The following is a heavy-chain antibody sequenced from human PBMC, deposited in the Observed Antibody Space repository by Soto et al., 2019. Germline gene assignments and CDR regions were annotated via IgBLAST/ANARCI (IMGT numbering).Heavy chain of an antibody. V-gene: IGHV3-11*05. D-gene: IGHD6-13*01. CDR1: RFTFSDYY. CDR2: ISSSTSHT. J-gene: IGHJ4*02. CDR3: ARGRGAAADYFDF. Sequence: QVQLVESGGSLVKPGGSLRLSCAVSRFTFSDYYMSWIGQAPGKWLEWVSYISSSTSHTNYADSVKGRFTISRDNAKNSLFLQMNSLRAEDTAVYYCARGRGAAADYFDFWGQGTLVTVSS.